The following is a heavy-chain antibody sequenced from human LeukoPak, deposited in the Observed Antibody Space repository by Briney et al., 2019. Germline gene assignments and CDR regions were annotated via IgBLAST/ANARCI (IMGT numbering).Heavy chain of an antibody. D-gene: IGHD3-22*01. J-gene: IGHJ4*02. CDR3: AGGGYYHYFHY. CDR1: GGSFSGYY. CDR2: INHSGST. V-gene: IGHV4-34*01. Sequence: PSETLSLTCAVYGGSFSGYYWSWIRQPPGKGLEWIGEINHSGSTNYNPSLKSRVTISVDTSKNQFSLKLSSVTAADTAVYYCAGGGYYHYFHYWGQGTLVTVSS.